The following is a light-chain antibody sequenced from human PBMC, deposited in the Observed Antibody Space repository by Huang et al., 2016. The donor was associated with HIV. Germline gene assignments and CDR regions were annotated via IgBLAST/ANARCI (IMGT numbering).Light chain of an antibody. Sequence: AIQLTQSPSSLSASVGDRVTITCRASQGISSALAWYQQKPGKAPKFLIYDASSLESGVPSRFSGSGSGTDFTLTISSLQPEDFATYYCQQFNNYLTFGQGTRLEIK. CDR3: QQFNNYLT. J-gene: IGKJ5*01. CDR1: QGISSA. V-gene: IGKV1D-13*01. CDR2: DAS.